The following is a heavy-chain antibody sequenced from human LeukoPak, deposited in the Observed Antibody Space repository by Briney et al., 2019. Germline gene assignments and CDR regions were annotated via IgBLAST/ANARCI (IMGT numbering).Heavy chain of an antibody. J-gene: IGHJ3*02. Sequence: GRSLRLPCAASGFTFSSYGMHWVRQAPGKGLEWVAVISYDGSNKYYADSVKGRFTISRDNSKNTLYLQMNSLRAEDTAVYYCAREYYYDSSLAFDIWGQGTMVTVSS. CDR3: AREYYYDSSLAFDI. CDR2: ISYDGSNK. CDR1: GFTFSSYG. V-gene: IGHV3-30*03. D-gene: IGHD3-22*01.